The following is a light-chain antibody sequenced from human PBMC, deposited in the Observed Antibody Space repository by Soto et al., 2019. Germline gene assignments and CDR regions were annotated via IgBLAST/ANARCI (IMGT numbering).Light chain of an antibody. Sequence: QSALTQPASVSGSPGQSITISCTGTSSDVGGYNYVSWYQQHPGKAPKLMIYEVSNRPSGVSNRFSGSKSGNTASLTISGLQAEDEADYYCSSYTSSSTLYVGGTGTKV. V-gene: IGLV2-14*01. CDR1: SSDVGGYNY. CDR3: SSYTSSSTLYV. CDR2: EVS. J-gene: IGLJ1*01.